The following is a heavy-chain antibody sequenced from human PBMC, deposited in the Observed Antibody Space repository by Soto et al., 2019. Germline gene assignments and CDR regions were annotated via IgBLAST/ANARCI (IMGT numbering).Heavy chain of an antibody. Sequence: GGSLRLSCAASGFTVSSNYMSWVRQAPGKGLEWVSVIYSGGSTYYADSVKGRFTISRDNSKNTLYLQMNSLRAEDTAVYYCARGGCSGGSCYPYYYYGMDVWGQGTLVTVSS. J-gene: IGHJ6*02. CDR1: GFTVSSNY. D-gene: IGHD2-15*01. CDR3: ARGGCSGGSCYPYYYYGMDV. V-gene: IGHV3-53*01. CDR2: IYSGGST.